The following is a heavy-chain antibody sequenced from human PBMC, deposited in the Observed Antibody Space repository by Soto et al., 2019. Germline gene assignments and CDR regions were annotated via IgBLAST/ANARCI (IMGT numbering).Heavy chain of an antibody. CDR2: INTYNGNT. CDR1: GYTFTNYG. D-gene: IGHD3-10*01. Sequence: ASVKVSCQASGYTFTNYGIIWVRQAPGQGLEWMGWINTYNGNTNHAQKLQGRVTMTTDTSTSTAYMELRSLRSDDTAVYYCARGVGSGTYYNQYNWFDPWGQGTLVTVSS. CDR3: ARGVGSGTYYNQYNWFDP. V-gene: IGHV1-18*01. J-gene: IGHJ5*02.